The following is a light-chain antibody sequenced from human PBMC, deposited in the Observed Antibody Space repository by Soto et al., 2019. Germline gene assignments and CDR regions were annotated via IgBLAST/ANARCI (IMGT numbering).Light chain of an antibody. V-gene: IGKV3-11*01. Sequence: EIVLTQSPATLSLSPGERATLSCRASQSVGSYLAWYLQKPGQAPRLLIYDASNRATGIPARFSGSGSGTDFTLTISSLEPEDFAVYYCKQRSNWPLTFGGGTKVEIK. CDR2: DAS. J-gene: IGKJ4*01. CDR3: KQRSNWPLT. CDR1: QSVGSY.